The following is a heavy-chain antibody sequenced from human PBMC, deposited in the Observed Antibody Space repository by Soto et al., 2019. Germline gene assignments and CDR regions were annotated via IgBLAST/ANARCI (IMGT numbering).Heavy chain of an antibody. V-gene: IGHV4-34*01. CDR2: INHSGST. CDR1: GGCFSGYY. J-gene: IGHJ4*02. D-gene: IGHD4-17*01. CDR3: ARGRRTTVTIDY. Sequence: SETLSLTCAVEGGCFSGYYLSWIRQPPGKGLEWIGEINHSGSTNYNPSLKSRVTISVDTSKNQFSLKLSSVTAADTAVYYCARGRRTTVTIDYWGQGTLVTVSS.